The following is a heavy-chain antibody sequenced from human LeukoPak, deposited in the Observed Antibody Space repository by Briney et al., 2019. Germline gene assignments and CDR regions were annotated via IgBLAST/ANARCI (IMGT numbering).Heavy chain of an antibody. J-gene: IGHJ3*02. CDR1: GYSISSGYY. CDR3: ARQFGVEI. V-gene: IGHV4-38-2*01. D-gene: IGHD1-1*01. Sequence: SETLSLTCAVSGYSISSGYYWGWIRQPPGKGLEWIGSINHSGSTYYNPSLKSQVTISIYTSKNQFSLKLSSVTAADTAVYYCARQFGVEIWGQGTMVTVSS. CDR2: INHSGST.